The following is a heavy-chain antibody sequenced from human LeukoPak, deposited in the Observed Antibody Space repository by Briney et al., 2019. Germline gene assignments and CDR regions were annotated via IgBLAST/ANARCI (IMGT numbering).Heavy chain of an antibody. D-gene: IGHD6-6*01. Sequence: GGSLRLSCAASGFTFSSYWMSWVRQAPGKGLEWVANIKQDGSEKYYVDSVKGRFTISRDNAKNSRYLQMNSLRAEDTAVYYCAREYSSSSGNWFDPWGQGTLVTVSS. CDR3: AREYSSSSGNWFDP. V-gene: IGHV3-7*01. J-gene: IGHJ5*02. CDR1: GFTFSSYW. CDR2: IKQDGSEK.